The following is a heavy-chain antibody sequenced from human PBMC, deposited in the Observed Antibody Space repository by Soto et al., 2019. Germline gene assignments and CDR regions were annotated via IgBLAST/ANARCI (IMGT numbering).Heavy chain of an antibody. Sequence: QVPLVQSGAEVKKPGASVKVSCKASGYTFTSYGISWVRQAPGQGLAWMGWISAYNGNTHYAQKLQGRVTMTTDTSTSTAYMELRSRRSDDTAVYYGARVWFGESTHANNWGDPGGQGTLVTVSS. CDR3: ARVWFGESTHANNWGDP. V-gene: IGHV1-18*01. CDR2: ISAYNGNT. J-gene: IGHJ5*02. D-gene: IGHD3-10*01. CDR1: GYTFTSYG.